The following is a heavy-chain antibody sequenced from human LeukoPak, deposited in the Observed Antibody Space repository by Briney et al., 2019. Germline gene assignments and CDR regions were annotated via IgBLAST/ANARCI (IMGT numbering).Heavy chain of an antibody. CDR2: INTDGSRT. CDR1: GFTFSNHW. J-gene: IGHJ5*02. Sequence: GGSLRLSCAASGFTFSNHWMHWVRQAPGKGLVWVSRINTDGSRTSYADSVKGRFTISRDNARNTLYLQVNSLRAEDTAVYYCARGYGYTYGGGWFDTWGQGTLVTVSS. V-gene: IGHV3-74*01. D-gene: IGHD5-18*01. CDR3: ARGYGYTYGGGWFDT.